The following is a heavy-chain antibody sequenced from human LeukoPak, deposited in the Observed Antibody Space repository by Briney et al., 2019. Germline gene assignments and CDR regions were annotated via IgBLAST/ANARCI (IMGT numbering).Heavy chain of an antibody. D-gene: IGHD5-12*01. CDR2: IIPIFGTA. CDR3: ARGSGYSGYDFDY. CDR1: GYTFTSYG. Sequence: ASVKVSCKASGYTFTSYGISWVRQAPGQGLEWMGGIIPIFGTANYAQKFQGKVTITADDSTSTAYMELSSLRSEDTAVYYCARGSGYSGYDFDYWGQGTLVSVSS. J-gene: IGHJ4*02. V-gene: IGHV1-69*13.